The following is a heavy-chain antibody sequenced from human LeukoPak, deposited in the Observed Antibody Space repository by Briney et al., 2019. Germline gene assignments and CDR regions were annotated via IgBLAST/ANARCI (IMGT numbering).Heavy chain of an antibody. CDR1: EFTFSSYA. D-gene: IGHD1-26*01. V-gene: IGHV3-23*01. CDR2: ISASGGNT. J-gene: IGHJ4*02. CDR3: AKGVGTNKGGYYFDY. Sequence: GGSLRLSCAASEFTFSSYAMQWVRQAPGKGLEWVSGISASGGNTYYADSVKGRFTISRDGSKNTLYVQMNSLRAEDTAVYYCAKGVGTNKGGYYFDYWGQGTPVTVSS.